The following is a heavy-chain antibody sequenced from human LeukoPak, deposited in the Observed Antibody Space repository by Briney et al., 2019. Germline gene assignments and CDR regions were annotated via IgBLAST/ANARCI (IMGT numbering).Heavy chain of an antibody. V-gene: IGHV1-18*01. CDR1: GYTFTSYG. CDR3: ARGRYQLLLRDY. D-gene: IGHD2-2*01. J-gene: IGHJ4*02. CDR2: ISAYNGNT. Sequence: ASVKVSCKASGYTFTSYGISWVRQAPGQGLEWMGWISAYNGNTNYAQKLQGRVTMTTDTSTSTVYMELSSLRSEDTAVYYCARGRYQLLLRDYWGQGTLVTVSS.